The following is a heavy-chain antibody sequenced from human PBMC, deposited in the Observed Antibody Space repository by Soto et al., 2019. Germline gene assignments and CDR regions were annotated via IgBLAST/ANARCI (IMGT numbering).Heavy chain of an antibody. CDR3: ARGQPPNYYDISVYEYYFDY. D-gene: IGHD3-22*01. V-gene: IGHV3-13*01. Sequence: EVQLVESGGGLVQPGGSLGLSCAASGFNFSSYDMNWVRQATGKGLEWVSVIGTAGDTYYPGSVKGRFTISRENAKNSLYLQMNSLRAEDTAVYYCARGQPPNYYDISVYEYYFDYWGQGTLVTVSS. CDR2: IGTAGDT. CDR1: GFNFSSYD. J-gene: IGHJ4*02.